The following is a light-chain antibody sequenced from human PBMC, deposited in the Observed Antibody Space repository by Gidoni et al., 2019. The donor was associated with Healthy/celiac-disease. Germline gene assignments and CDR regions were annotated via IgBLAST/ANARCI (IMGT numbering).Light chain of an antibody. CDR1: KLGDKY. CDR3: QAWDSSTGV. J-gene: IGLJ1*01. Sequence: SYELTPPPSVSVSPGQTASITCSGDKLGDKYACWYQQKPGQSPVLVIYQDSKRHSGIPERFSGSNSGNTATLTISGTQAMDEADYYCQAWDSSTGVFGTGTKVTVL. CDR2: QDS. V-gene: IGLV3-1*01.